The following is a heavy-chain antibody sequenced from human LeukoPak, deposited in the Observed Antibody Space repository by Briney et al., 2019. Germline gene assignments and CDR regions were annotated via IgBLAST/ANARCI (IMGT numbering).Heavy chain of an antibody. J-gene: IGHJ4*02. Sequence: SETLSLTCAVSGGSIKSNNWWSWVRQPPGKGLEWIGEIYHSGSTNYNPSLESRVTVSVDTSKTQFSLELSSVTAADTAVYYCWRAPDYWGQGTLVTVSS. V-gene: IGHV4-4*02. CDR2: IYHSGST. CDR3: WRAPDY. CDR1: GGSIKSNNW.